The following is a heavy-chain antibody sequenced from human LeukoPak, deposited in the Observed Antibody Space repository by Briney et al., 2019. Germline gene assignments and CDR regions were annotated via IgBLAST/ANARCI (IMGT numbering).Heavy chain of an antibody. V-gene: IGHV4-39*01. Sequence: SETLSVTCTVSGGSISSSSYYWGWIRQPPGKGLEWIGSIYYSGSTYYNPSLKSRVTISVDTSKNQFSLKLSSVTAADTAVYYCARRITGKTFPWFDPWGQGTLVTVSS. CDR1: GGSISSSSYY. J-gene: IGHJ5*02. D-gene: IGHD1-20*01. CDR2: IYYSGST. CDR3: ARRITGKTFPWFDP.